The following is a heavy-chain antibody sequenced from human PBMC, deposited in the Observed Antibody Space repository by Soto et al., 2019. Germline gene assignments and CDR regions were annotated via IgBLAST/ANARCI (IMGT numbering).Heavy chain of an antibody. CDR1: GGSISSYY. J-gene: IGHJ3*02. CDR3: ARVGYCSGGSCYEGAFDI. Sequence: SETLSLTCTVSGGSISSYYWSWIRQPPGKGLEWIGYIYYSGSTNYNPSLKSRVTISVDTSKNQFSLKLSSVTAADTAVHYCARVGYCSGGSCYEGAFDIWGQGTMVTVSS. V-gene: IGHV4-59*01. D-gene: IGHD2-15*01. CDR2: IYYSGST.